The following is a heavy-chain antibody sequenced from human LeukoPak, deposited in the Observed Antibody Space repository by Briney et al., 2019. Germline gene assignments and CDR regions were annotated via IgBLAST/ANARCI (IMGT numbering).Heavy chain of an antibody. Sequence: PETLSLTCTVSGYSISSGSYWAWIRRPRGRGLEWIGSIYHSGSICYNPSLKSRVTISVDTSKNQLSLKMGSVIASDTAVYYCARVVCQYCDYGWKVNWFDPWGQGTLVTVSS. CDR1: GYSISSGSY. V-gene: IGHV4-38-2*02. CDR2: IYHSGSI. CDR3: ARVVCQYCDYGWKVNWFDP. J-gene: IGHJ5*02. D-gene: IGHD4-17*01.